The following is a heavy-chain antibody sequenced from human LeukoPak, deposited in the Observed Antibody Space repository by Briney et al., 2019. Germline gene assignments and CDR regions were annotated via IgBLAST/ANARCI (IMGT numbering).Heavy chain of an antibody. CDR2: ICSRGDST. CDR1: GFPFSNYS. D-gene: IGHD6-19*01. Sequence: GSLILSWAASGFPFSNYSMSRGRQVPGRGLEGVSTICSRGDSTYDADSVKGRFTISRDNSKNSLYLQMNSVRAEDTAVYYCAKGPRPDITVAHTVEKWGQGTLVTVSS. V-gene: IGHV3-23*01. J-gene: IGHJ4*02. CDR3: AKGPRPDITVAHTVEK.